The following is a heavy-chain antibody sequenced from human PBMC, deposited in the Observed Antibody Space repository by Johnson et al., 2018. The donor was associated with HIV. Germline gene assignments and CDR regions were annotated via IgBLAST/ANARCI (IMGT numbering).Heavy chain of an antibody. Sequence: VQLVESGGGLVQPGRSLRLSCAASGFTFEDYAMHWVRQAPGKGLEWVSSISWNGGSTSYADSVKGRFTISRDNAKNSLYLQMNSLRAEDTAVYYCAKARGELLGFDAFDIWGQGTMVTVSS. CDR1: GFTFEDYA. CDR3: AKARGELLGFDAFDI. J-gene: IGHJ3*02. CDR2: ISWNGGST. D-gene: IGHD1-26*01. V-gene: IGHV3-9*01.